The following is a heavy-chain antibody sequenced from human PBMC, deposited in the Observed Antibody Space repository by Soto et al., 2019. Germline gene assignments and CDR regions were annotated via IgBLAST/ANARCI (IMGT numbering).Heavy chain of an antibody. CDR2: TYHRGST. V-gene: IGHV4-59*01. CDR1: GVSISSYF. CDR3: ARIGGYHGPLDY. Sequence: SETLSLTCSVSGVSISSYFWSWIRQAPGRGLEWIGYTYHRGSTDYSPSLKSRVAISLDTSENQFSLKVNSVTAADTAVYYCARIGGYHGPLDYWGQGTPVTVSS. D-gene: IGHD6-25*01. J-gene: IGHJ4*02.